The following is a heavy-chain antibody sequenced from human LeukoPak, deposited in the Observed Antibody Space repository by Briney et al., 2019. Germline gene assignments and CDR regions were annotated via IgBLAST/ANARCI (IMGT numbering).Heavy chain of an antibody. Sequence: PGGSLRLSCAASGFTVSSNYMSWVRQAPGKGLEWVSVIYSGGSTYYADSVKGRFTISRDNSKNTLYLQMNSLRAEDTAVSYCARDGVGSGSTYYYYGMDVWGQGTTVTVSS. J-gene: IGHJ6*02. CDR2: IYSGGST. D-gene: IGHD3-10*01. CDR1: GFTVSSNY. CDR3: ARDGVGSGSTYYYYGMDV. V-gene: IGHV3-66*01.